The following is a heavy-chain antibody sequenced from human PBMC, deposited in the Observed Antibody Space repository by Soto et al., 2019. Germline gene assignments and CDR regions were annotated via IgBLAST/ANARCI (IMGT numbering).Heavy chain of an antibody. CDR2: IYHSGTN. CDR3: ARDSAAVVPRHAFAI. J-gene: IGHJ3*02. D-gene: IGHD2-2*01. V-gene: IGHV4-4*02. Sequence: QVQLQESGPGLVKPSGTLSLTCAVSGGSISSSNWWSWVRQPPGKVLGWIGEIYHSGTNNYTPSLKGRVPISVDNSKNQFSLKLSSVTAADTAVYSCARDSAAVVPRHAFAIWGQGTMVTVSS. CDR1: GGSISSSNW.